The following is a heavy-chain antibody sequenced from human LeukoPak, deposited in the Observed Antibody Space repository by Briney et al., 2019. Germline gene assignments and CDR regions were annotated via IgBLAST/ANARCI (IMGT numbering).Heavy chain of an antibody. V-gene: IGHV4-34*01. CDR2: INHSGST. CDR1: GGSFSGYY. D-gene: IGHD3-22*01. J-gene: IGHJ4*02. CDR3: ARDGDYYDSSGYPLQVCDY. Sequence: SETLSLTCAVYGGSFSGYYWSWIRQPPGKGLEWIGEINHSGSTNYNPSLKSRVTISVDTSKNQFSLKLSSVTAADTAVYYCARDGDYYDSSGYPLQVCDYWGQGTLVTVSS.